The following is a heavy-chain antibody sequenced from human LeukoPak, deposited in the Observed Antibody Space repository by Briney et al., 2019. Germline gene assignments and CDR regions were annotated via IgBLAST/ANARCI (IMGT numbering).Heavy chain of an antibody. CDR3: ARLRARGAFDI. Sequence: PETLSLTCTVSGGSISSYYWSWIRQPPGKGLEWIGYIYTSGSTNYNPSLKSRVTISVDTSKNQFSLKLSSVTAADTAVYYCARLRARGAFDIWGQGTMVTVSS. CDR2: IYTSGST. V-gene: IGHV4-4*09. CDR1: GGSISSYY. D-gene: IGHD3-10*01. J-gene: IGHJ3*02.